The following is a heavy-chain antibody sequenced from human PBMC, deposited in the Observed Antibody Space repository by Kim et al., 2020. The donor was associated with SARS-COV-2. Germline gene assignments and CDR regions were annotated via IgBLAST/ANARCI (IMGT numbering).Heavy chain of an antibody. V-gene: IGHV4-38-2*02. CDR1: GYSISSGYY. CDR2: IYHSGST. J-gene: IGHJ4*03. D-gene: IGHD2-21*02. Sequence: SETLSLTCTVSGYSISSGYYWGWIRQPPGKGLEWIGSIYHSGSTYYNPSLKSRVTISVDTSKNHFSLKLSSVTAADTAVYYCARVPPYCGGDCYYDYWG. CDR3: ARVPPYCGGDCYYDY.